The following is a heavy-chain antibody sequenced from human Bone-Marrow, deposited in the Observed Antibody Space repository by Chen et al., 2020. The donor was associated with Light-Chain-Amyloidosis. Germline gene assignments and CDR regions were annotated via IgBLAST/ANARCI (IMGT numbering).Heavy chain of an antibody. V-gene: IGHV5-51*01. J-gene: IGHJ4*02. CDR3: ARRRDGYNFDY. D-gene: IGHD5-12*01. CDR2: IYPDDSDA. Sequence: EVQLEQSGPEVKKPGESLKISCKGSGYTFPNYWIGWVRQMPGKGLEWMGVIYPDDSDARYSPSFAGQVTISADKSITTPYLQWRSLKASDTAMYYCARRRDGYNFDYWGQGTLVTVSS. CDR1: GYTFPNYW.